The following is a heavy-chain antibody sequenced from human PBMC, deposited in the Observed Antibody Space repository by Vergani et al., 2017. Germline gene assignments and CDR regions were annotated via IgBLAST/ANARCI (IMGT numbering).Heavy chain of an antibody. CDR1: GGSISSGGYY. CDR3: GRDLGITVGGVIDPYYYYYGMDV. Sequence: QVQLQESGPGLVKPSQTLSLTCTVSGGSISSGGYYWSWIRQHPGKGLEWIGYIYYSGSTYYNPSLKSRVTISVDTSKNQFSLKLSSVTAADTAVYYCGRDLGITVGGVIDPYYYYYGMDVWGQGTTVTVSS. CDR2: IYYSGST. V-gene: IGHV4-31*03. J-gene: IGHJ6*02. D-gene: IGHD3-16*02.